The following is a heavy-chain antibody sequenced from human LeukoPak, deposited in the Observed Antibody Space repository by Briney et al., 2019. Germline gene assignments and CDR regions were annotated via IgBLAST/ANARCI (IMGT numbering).Heavy chain of an antibody. CDR1: GITFSSYA. CDR3: AKDLNDYSPYYFDY. J-gene: IGHJ4*02. Sequence: GESLRLSCAASGITFSSYAMSWVRQAPGKGLEWVSGISGSGSSAYYADSVRGRFTISRDNSKNTLYLQMNSLRAEDTAIYYCAKDLNDYSPYYFDYWGQGTLVTVSS. V-gene: IGHV3-23*01. CDR2: ISGSGSSA. D-gene: IGHD4-11*01.